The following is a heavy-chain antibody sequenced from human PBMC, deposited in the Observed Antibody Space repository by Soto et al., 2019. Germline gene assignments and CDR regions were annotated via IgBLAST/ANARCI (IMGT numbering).Heavy chain of an antibody. CDR2: ISYDGSNK. V-gene: IGHV3-30-3*01. Sequence: PGGSLRLSCAASGFTFSSYAMHWVRQAPGKGLEWVAVISYDGSNKYYADSVKGRFTISRDNSKNTLYLQMNSLRAEDTAVYYCARDQGMATPFSTWGYFDYWGQGTLVTVSS. D-gene: IGHD5-12*01. CDR3: ARDQGMATPFSTWGYFDY. CDR1: GFTFSSYA. J-gene: IGHJ4*02.